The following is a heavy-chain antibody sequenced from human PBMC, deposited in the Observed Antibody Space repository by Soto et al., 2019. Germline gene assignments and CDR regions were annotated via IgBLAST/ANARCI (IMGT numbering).Heavy chain of an antibody. Sequence: SETLSLTCTVSGGSISSYYWSWIRQPPGKGLKWIGYIYYSGSTNYNPSLKSRVTISVDTSKNQFSLKLSSVTAADTAVYYCARHQNDYIWGSYRPSDYYMDVWGKGTTVTVSS. CDR2: IYYSGST. D-gene: IGHD3-16*02. CDR1: GGSISSYY. J-gene: IGHJ6*03. CDR3: ARHQNDYIWGSYRPSDYYMDV. V-gene: IGHV4-59*08.